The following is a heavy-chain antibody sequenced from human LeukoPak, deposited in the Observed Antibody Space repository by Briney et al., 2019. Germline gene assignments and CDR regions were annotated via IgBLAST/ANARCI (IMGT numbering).Heavy chain of an antibody. D-gene: IGHD5-18*01. V-gene: IGHV1-24*01. CDR1: GYTLTELS. Sequence: ASVTVSCKVSGYTLTELSMHWVRQAPGKGLEWMGGFDPEDGETIYAQKFQGRGTMTADTSTDTAYMELSSLRSEDTAVYYCARRDTAMAGLYGMDVWGKGTTVTVSS. CDR2: FDPEDGET. CDR3: ARRDTAMAGLYGMDV. J-gene: IGHJ6*04.